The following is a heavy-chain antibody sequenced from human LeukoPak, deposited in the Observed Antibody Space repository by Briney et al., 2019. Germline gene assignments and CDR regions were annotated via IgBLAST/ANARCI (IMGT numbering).Heavy chain of an antibody. J-gene: IGHJ4*02. CDR2: ISSSSTI. CDR1: GFTFSSYS. CDR3: ARVRYSSSSSYFDY. Sequence: GGSRRLSWAASGFTFSSYSMNWFRQAPGKGLEWASYISSSSTIYYADSVKGRFTISRDNAKNSLYMQMNSLRAEDTAVYYCARVRYSSSSSYFDYWGQGTLVTVSS. V-gene: IGHV3-48*01. D-gene: IGHD6-6*01.